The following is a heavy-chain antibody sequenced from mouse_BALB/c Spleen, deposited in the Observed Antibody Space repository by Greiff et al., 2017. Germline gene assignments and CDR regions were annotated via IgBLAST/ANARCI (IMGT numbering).Heavy chain of an antibody. CDR3: ARDSSGYVGAMDY. J-gene: IGHJ4*01. D-gene: IGHD3-1*01. V-gene: IGHV3-6*02. CDR1: GYSITSGYY. CDR2: ISYDGSN. Sequence: ESGPGLVKPSQSLSLTCSVTGYSITSGYYWNWIRQFPGNKLEWMGYISYDGSNNYNPSLKNRISITRDTSKNQFFLKLNSVTTEDTATYYCARDSSGYVGAMDYWGQGTSVTVSS.